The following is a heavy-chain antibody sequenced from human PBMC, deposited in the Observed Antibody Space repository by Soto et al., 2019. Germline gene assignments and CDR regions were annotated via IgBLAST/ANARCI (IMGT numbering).Heavy chain of an antibody. CDR1: GFSLTTRGVG. V-gene: IGHV2-5*02. J-gene: IGHJ6*03. Sequence: QTTLKESGPTLVKPTQTLTLTCTFSGFSLTTRGVGVGWIRQPPGKALEWLALIYWDDDKRYRPSLKSRLTITTDTSKNQLFLTLTHMDPVHTATYYCAHVPGSGQLLYSYYYYMDVWGKGATVAVS. CDR2: IYWDDDK. CDR3: AHVPGSGQLLYSYYYYMDV. D-gene: IGHD3-10*01.